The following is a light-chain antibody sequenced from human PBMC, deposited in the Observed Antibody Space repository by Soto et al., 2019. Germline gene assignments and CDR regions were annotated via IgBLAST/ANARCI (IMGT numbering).Light chain of an antibody. CDR1: QSIGRTS. V-gene: IGKV3-20*01. J-gene: IGKJ1*01. CDR3: QQSVDSPRT. Sequence: VLTQSPGTLSLPPGERATLSCRASQSIGRTSLAWSQQKSGQPPRLLISGASKRAAGVPARFSGSVSGTDFTLVISRLEPEDFAVYYCQQSVDSPRTFGQGTKVDLK. CDR2: GAS.